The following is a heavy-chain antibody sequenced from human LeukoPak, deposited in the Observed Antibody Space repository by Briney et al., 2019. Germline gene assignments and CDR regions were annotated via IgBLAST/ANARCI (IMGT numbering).Heavy chain of an antibody. Sequence: SETLSLTCAVYGGSFSGYYWSWIRQPPGKGLEWIGEINHSGSTNYNPSLKSRVTTSVDTSKNQFSLKLSSVTAADTAVYYCARGRLGFWSGYHHYFDYWGQGTLVTVSS. CDR3: ARGRLGFWSGYHHYFDY. V-gene: IGHV4-34*01. D-gene: IGHD3-3*01. J-gene: IGHJ4*02. CDR1: GGSFSGYY. CDR2: INHSGST.